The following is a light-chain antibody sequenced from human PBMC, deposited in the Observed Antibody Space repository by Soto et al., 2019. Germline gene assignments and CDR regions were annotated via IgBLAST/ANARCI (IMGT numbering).Light chain of an antibody. CDR2: EAS. CDR3: CSYAGGSPLGV. J-gene: IGLJ1*01. CDR1: SSDVGNYNL. V-gene: IGLV2-23*02. Sequence: QSALTQPASVSGSPGQSTTISCTGTSSDVGNYNLVSWYQQHPGKAPKLMIYEASKRPSGVSNRFSASKSGITASLAISGLQAEDEADYYCCSYAGGSPLGVFGTGTKVTVL.